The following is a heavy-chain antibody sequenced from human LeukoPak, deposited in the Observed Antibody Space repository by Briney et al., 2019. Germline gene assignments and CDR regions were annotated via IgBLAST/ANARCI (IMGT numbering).Heavy chain of an antibody. Sequence: SVKVSCKASGGTFSSYAISWVRQAPGQGLEWMGRIIPIFGTANYAQKFQGRVTITTDESTSTAYMELSSLRSGDTAVYYCARGEGTLPWPHFDYWGQGTLVPSPQ. CDR3: ARGEGTLPWPHFDY. J-gene: IGHJ4*02. V-gene: IGHV1-69*05. CDR2: IIPIFGTA. CDR1: GGTFSSYA. D-gene: IGHD3-16*01.